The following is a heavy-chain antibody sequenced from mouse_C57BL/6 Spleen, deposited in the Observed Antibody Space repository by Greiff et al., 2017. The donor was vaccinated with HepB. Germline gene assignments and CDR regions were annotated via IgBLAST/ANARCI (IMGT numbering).Heavy chain of an antibody. CDR2: ISSGSSTI. CDR3: ARRYYYGSSYGFAY. CDR1: GFTFSDYG. J-gene: IGHJ3*01. Sequence: EVKLVESGGGLVKPGGSLKLSCAASGFTFSDYGMHWVRQAPEKGLEWVAYISSGSSTIYYADTVKGRFTISRDNAKNTLFLQMTSLRSEDTAMYYCARRYYYGSSYGFAYWGQGTLVTVSA. D-gene: IGHD1-1*01. V-gene: IGHV5-17*01.